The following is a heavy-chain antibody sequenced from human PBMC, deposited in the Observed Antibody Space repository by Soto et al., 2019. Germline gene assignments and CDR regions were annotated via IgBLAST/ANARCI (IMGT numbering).Heavy chain of an antibody. V-gene: IGHV4-39*01. J-gene: IGHJ6*01. CDR1: GGSISSSSYY. D-gene: IGHD3-22*01. CDR3: ARKWLLYYGMDV. Sequence: SETLSLTCTVSGGSISSSSYYWGWIRQPPGKGLEWIGSIYYSGSTYYNPSPKSRVTISVDTSKNQFSLKLSSVTAADTAVYYCARKWLLYYGMDVWAQGTTVTVST. CDR2: IYYSGST.